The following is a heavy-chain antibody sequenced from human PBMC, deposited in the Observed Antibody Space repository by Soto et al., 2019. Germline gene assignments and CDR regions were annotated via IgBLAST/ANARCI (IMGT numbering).Heavy chain of an antibody. CDR3: ARATGVTTEINDAFDI. CDR2: MNPNSGNT. D-gene: IGHD4-4*01. J-gene: IGHJ3*02. CDR1: GYTFTSYD. Sequence: GPVKVSCKASGYTFTSYDINWVRQATGQGLEWMGWMNPNSGNTGYAQKFQGRVTMTRNTSISTAYMELSSLRSEDTAVYYCARATGVTTEINDAFDIWGQGTMVTVSS. V-gene: IGHV1-8*01.